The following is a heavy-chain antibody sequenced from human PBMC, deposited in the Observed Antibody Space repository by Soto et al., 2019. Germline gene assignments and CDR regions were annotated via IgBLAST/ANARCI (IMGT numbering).Heavy chain of an antibody. D-gene: IGHD3-10*01. CDR2: INPNSGGT. Sequence: GXSVKVSCKASGYTFTGYYMHWVRQAPGQGLEWMGWINPNSGGTNYAQKFQGRVTMTRDTSISTAYMELSRLRSDDTAVYYCASDKGAMVRGVINPSYWYYGMDVWGQGTTVTVSS. J-gene: IGHJ6*02. V-gene: IGHV1-2*02. CDR3: ASDKGAMVRGVINPSYWYYGMDV. CDR1: GYTFTGYY.